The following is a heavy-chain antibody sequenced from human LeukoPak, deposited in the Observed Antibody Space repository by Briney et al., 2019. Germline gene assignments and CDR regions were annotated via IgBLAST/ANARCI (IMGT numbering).Heavy chain of an antibody. D-gene: IGHD2-8*02. CDR1: GYTFTSYD. Sequence: GASVKVSCKASGYTFTSYDINWVRQATGQGLEWMGWMNPNSGNTGYAQKFQGRVTMTRNTSISTAYMELSSLRSEDTAVYYCARDRYIVLEPTSNYKGGLDPWGQGTLVTVSS. J-gene: IGHJ5*01. V-gene: IGHV1-8*01. CDR2: MNPNSGNT. CDR3: ARDRYIVLEPTSNYKGGLDP.